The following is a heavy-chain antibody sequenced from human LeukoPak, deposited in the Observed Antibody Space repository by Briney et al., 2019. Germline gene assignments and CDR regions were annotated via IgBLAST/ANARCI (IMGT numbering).Heavy chain of an antibody. V-gene: IGHV4-38-2*02. CDR3: ARVTCGHYDILTGYYQKTNWFDP. D-gene: IGHD3-9*01. Sequence: SETLSLTCTVSGYSISSGYYWGWIRQPPGKGLEWIGSIYYSGSTYYNPSLKSRVTISVDTSKNQFSLKLSSVTAADTAVYYCARVTCGHYDILTGYYQKTNWFDPWGQGTLVTVSS. CDR1: GYSISSGYY. CDR2: IYYSGST. J-gene: IGHJ5*02.